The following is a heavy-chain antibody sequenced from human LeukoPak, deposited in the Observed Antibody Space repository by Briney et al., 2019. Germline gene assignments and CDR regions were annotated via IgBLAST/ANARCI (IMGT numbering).Heavy chain of an antibody. CDR2: ISGSGGST. D-gene: IGHD3-22*01. V-gene: IGHV3-23*01. CDR3: AKVPNYYDSSGYFSENY. CDR1: GFTFSSYW. J-gene: IGHJ4*02. Sequence: GGSLRLSCAASGFTFSSYWMSWVRQAPGKGLEWVSAISGSGGSTYYADSVKGRFTISRDNSKNTLYLQMNSLRAEDTAVYYCAKVPNYYDSSGYFSENYWGQGTLVTVSS.